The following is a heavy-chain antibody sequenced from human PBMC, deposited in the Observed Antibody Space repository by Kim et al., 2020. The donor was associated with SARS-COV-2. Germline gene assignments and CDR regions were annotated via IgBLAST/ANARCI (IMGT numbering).Heavy chain of an antibody. J-gene: IGHJ6*02. CDR2: IKEDESEK. Sequence: GGSLRLSCAASGFTFSTYWMNWVRQAPGKGLEWVANIKEDESEKFYVDSVKGRFTISRDNTKNLLFLQMNSLRAEDTAVYYCVRPLRERQREAYYYYGMDVWGQGTTVTVSS. D-gene: IGHD5-18*01. CDR3: VRPLRERQREAYYYYGMDV. CDR1: GFTFSTYW. V-gene: IGHV3-7*01.